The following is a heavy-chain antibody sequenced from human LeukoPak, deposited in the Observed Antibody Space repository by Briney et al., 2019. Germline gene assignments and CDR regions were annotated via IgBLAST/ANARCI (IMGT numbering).Heavy chain of an antibody. V-gene: IGHV1-2*06. Sequence: ASVKVSCKASGDTFTGYYMHWVRQAPGKGLEWMGRINPNSGGTNYAQKFQGRVTRTRDTSISTAYMELSRLRSDDTAVYYCATIPKYSSSSYYFDYWGQGTLVTVCS. CDR1: GDTFTGYY. J-gene: IGHJ4*02. CDR3: ATIPKYSSSSYYFDY. CDR2: INPNSGGT. D-gene: IGHD6-13*01.